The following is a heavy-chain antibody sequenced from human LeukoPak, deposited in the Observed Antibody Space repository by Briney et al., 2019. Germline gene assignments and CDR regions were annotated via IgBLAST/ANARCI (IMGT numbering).Heavy chain of an antibody. CDR2: IRYNGNNQ. V-gene: IGHV3-30*02. Sequence: GGSLRLSCAASGFTFNNYGMHWVRQAPGKGLEWVAFIRYNGNNQYYADSVKGRFTISRDNSKNTLYLQMNSLRAEDTAVYYCAKDYYDSSGYPRGYFDLWGRGTLVTVSS. CDR3: AKDYYDSSGYPRGYFDL. CDR1: GFTFNNYG. J-gene: IGHJ2*01. D-gene: IGHD3-22*01.